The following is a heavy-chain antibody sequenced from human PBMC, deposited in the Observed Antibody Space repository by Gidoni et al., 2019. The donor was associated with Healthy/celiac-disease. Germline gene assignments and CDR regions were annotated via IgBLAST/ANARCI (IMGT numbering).Heavy chain of an antibody. J-gene: IGHJ6*02. CDR2: ISWNSGSI. Sequence: EVQLVESGGGLVQPGRSLRLSCAASGFTFDDYAMHWVRQAPGKGLGWVSCISWNSGSIGYADSVKGRFTISRDNAKNSLYLQMNSLRAEDTALYYCAKDIGPYYGMDVWGQGTTVTVSS. CDR3: AKDIGPYYGMDV. CDR1: GFTFDDYA. V-gene: IGHV3-9*01.